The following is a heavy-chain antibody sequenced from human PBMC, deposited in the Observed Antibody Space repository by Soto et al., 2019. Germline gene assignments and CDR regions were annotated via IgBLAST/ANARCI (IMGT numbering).Heavy chain of an antibody. CDR3: ARLGGYYQAFNI. CDR2: IYYTGTT. Sequence: SETLSLTCTVSDIPISNYYWGWFRQPPGLGLEWVGYIYYTGTTTYNPSLRSRVAISLDASKSQFSLNLRSVTAADTAVYYCARLGGYYQAFNIWGPGALVNVSS. J-gene: IGHJ4*01. V-gene: IGHV4-59*08. D-gene: IGHD3-22*01. CDR1: DIPISNYY.